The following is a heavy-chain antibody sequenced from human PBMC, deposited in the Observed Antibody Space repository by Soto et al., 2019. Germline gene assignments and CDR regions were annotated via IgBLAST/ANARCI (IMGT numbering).Heavy chain of an antibody. V-gene: IGHV3-30*18. D-gene: IGHD6-19*01. CDR2: ISYDGSNK. Sequence: GGSLRLSCAASGFTFSSYGMHWVRQAPGKGLEWVAVISYDGSNKYYADSVKGRFTISRDNSKNTLYLQMNSLRAEDTAVYYCAKAKSSGWSGGLYYYYGMDVRGQGTTVTVSS. J-gene: IGHJ6*02. CDR3: AKAKSSGWSGGLYYYYGMDV. CDR1: GFTFSSYG.